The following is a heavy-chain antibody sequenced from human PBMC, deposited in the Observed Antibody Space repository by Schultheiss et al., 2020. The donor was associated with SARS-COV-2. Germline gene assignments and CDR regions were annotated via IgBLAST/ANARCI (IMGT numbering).Heavy chain of an antibody. CDR2: ISGSGGST. CDR3: ARDATLIYSSSWYWVDY. Sequence: GGSLRLSCAASGFTFSSYAMSWVRQAPGKGLEWVSAISGSGGSTYYADSVKGRFTISRDNSKNTLYLQMNSLRAEDTAVYYCARDATLIYSSSWYWVDYWGQGTLVTVSS. V-gene: IGHV3-23*01. D-gene: IGHD6-13*01. J-gene: IGHJ4*02. CDR1: GFTFSSYA.